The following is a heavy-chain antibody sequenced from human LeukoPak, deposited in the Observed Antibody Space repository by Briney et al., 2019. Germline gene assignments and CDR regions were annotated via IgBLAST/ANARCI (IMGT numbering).Heavy chain of an antibody. Sequence: GGSLRLPCAASGFTFSSYWMSWVRQAPGKGLEWVANIKQDGSEKYYVDSVKGRFTISRDNAKNSLYLQMNSLRAEDTAIYYCARDAPTTVTSWWFDPWGQGTLVTVSS. CDR2: IKQDGSEK. CDR1: GFTFSSYW. CDR3: ARDAPTTVTSWWFDP. V-gene: IGHV3-7*03. D-gene: IGHD4-11*01. J-gene: IGHJ5*02.